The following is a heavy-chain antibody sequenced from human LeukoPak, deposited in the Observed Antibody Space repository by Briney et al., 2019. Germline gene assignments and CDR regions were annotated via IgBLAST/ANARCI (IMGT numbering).Heavy chain of an antibody. CDR3: ARRMAAAGIGIYFGY. CDR1: GGSISSYY. J-gene: IGHJ4*02. CDR2: VYASGST. V-gene: IGHV4-4*07. Sequence: SSETLSLTCTVSGGSISSYYWSWIRQPAGKGLEWIGRVYASGSTKYNPSLKSRVTMSADTSKNQFSLKLSSVTAADTAVYYCARRMAAAGIGIYFGYWGQGTLVTVSS. D-gene: IGHD6-13*01.